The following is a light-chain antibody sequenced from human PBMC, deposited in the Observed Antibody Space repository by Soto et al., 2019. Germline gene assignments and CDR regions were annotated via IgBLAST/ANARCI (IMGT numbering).Light chain of an antibody. J-gene: IGKJ1*01. CDR3: QQSYSTPRT. V-gene: IGKV1-39*01. CDR2: AAS. Sequence: DIQMTQSPSSLSASVGDRVTITCRASQSISSYLNWYQQKPGKAPKLLIYAASSLQSGVPSRFSGSGSGTDLTLTISSLQPEDFATDYCQQSYSTPRTFGQGTKVEIK. CDR1: QSISSY.